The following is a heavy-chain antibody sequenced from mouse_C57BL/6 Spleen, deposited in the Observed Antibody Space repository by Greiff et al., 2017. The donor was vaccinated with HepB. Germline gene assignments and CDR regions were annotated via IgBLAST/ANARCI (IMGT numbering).Heavy chain of an antibody. Sequence: VQLQQPGAELVRPGSSVKLSCKASGYTFTSYWMHWVKQRPIQGLEWIGNIDPSDSETHYNQKFKDKATLTVDKSSSTAYMQLSSLTSEDSAVYYCARRGTTVVATEYFDVWGTGTTVTVSS. CDR2: IDPSDSET. D-gene: IGHD1-1*01. V-gene: IGHV1-52*01. J-gene: IGHJ1*03. CDR3: ARRGTTVVATEYFDV. CDR1: GYTFTSYW.